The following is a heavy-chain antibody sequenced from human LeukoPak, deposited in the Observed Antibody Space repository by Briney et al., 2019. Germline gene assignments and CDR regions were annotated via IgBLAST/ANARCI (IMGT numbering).Heavy chain of an antibody. Sequence: SVKVSCKASGGTFSSYAISWVRQAPGQGLEWMGGIIPIFGTANYAQKFQGRVTITTDESTSTAYMELSSLRSEDTAVYYCARVAVVAPAAMVFDYWGQGTLVTVSS. CDR3: ARVAVVAPAAMVFDY. CDR2: IIPIFGTA. CDR1: GGTFSSYA. V-gene: IGHV1-69*05. J-gene: IGHJ4*02. D-gene: IGHD2-2*01.